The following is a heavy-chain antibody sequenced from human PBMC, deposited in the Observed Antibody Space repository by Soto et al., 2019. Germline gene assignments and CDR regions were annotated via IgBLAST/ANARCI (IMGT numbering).Heavy chain of an antibody. CDR1: GYSFTSYW. J-gene: IGHJ6*02. V-gene: IGHV5-51*01. CDR3: ARGPNYYYYGMDV. CDR2: IYPGDCDT. Sequence: GESLKISCKGSGYSFTSYWIGWVRQMPGKGLEWMGIIYPGDCDTRYGPSFQGQVTISADKSISNAYLQWRSLNASDTAMYYCARGPNYYYYGMDVWGQGTTVTVSS.